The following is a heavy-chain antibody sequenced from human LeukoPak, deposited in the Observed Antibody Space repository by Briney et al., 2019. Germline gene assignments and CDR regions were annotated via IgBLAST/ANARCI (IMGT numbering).Heavy chain of an antibody. CDR3: ARQSRSTKGLFDY. Sequence: PGGSLRLSCAASGFTFSSYWMSWVRQAPGKGLEWVANIKQDGSEKYYVDSVKGRFTISRDNAKNSLYLQMNSLRAEDTAVYYGARQSRSTKGLFDYWGQGTLVTVSS. CDR1: GFTFSSYW. V-gene: IGHV3-7*01. J-gene: IGHJ4*02. CDR2: IKQDGSEK.